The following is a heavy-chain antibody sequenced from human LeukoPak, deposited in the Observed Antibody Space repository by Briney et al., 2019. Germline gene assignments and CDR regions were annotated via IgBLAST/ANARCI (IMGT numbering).Heavy chain of an antibody. Sequence: SGGSLRLSCAASGFTCSSYGMHWVRQAPGKGLEWVAVIWYDGSNKYYVDSVKGRFTISRDNSKNTLYLQMNSLRAEDTAVYYCAKEDEYYYDSSGYSYFDYWGQGTLVTVSS. D-gene: IGHD3-22*01. J-gene: IGHJ4*02. V-gene: IGHV3-33*06. CDR2: IWYDGSNK. CDR3: AKEDEYYYDSSGYSYFDY. CDR1: GFTCSSYG.